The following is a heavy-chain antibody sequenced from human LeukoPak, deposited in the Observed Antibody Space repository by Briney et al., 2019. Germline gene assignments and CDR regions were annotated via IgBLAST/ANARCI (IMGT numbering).Heavy chain of an antibody. CDR3: ARDRLYDFWSGPMKY. CDR1: GFTFSNYA. CDR2: ISYDGTMT. J-gene: IGHJ4*02. Sequence: PGGSLRLSCAASGFTFSNYAMHWVRQAPGKGLEWVSGISYDGTMTYYSDSLKGRFTNSRDNSKNTLYLQMNSLRAEDTAVYYCARDRLYDFWSGPMKYWGQGTLVTVSS. V-gene: IGHV3-30*04. D-gene: IGHD3-3*01.